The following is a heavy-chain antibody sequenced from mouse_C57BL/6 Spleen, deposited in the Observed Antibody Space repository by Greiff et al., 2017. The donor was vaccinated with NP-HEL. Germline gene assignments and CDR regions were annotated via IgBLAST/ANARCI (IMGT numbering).Heavy chain of an antibody. CDR3: ARHYDGRGFDY. V-gene: IGHV1-52*01. CDR1: GYTFTSYW. Sequence: VQLQQPGAELVRPGASVKLSCKASGYTFTSYWMHWVKQRPIQGLEWIGNIYPSDSDTHYNQKFKDKATLTVDKSSSTAYMQRSSLTSEDSAVYYCARHYDGRGFDYWGTGTTVTVSS. J-gene: IGHJ2*01. D-gene: IGHD1-2*01. CDR2: IYPSDSDT.